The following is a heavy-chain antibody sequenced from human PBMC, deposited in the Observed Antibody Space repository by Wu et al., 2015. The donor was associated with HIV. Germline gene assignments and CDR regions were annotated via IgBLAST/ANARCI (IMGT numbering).Heavy chain of an antibody. D-gene: IGHD6-13*01. Sequence: QVQLVQSGAEVKKPGASVKVSCKASGYTFITYGISWVRQPPGQGLEWMGWISTYNGNTNYAQKLQGRVTMTTDTSTSTAYMELRSLRSDDTAVYYCARQYSSTWRYYYYMDVWGKGTTVTVSS. CDR2: ISTYNGNT. J-gene: IGHJ6*03. V-gene: IGHV1-18*01. CDR3: ARQYSSTWRYYYYMDV. CDR1: GYTFITYG.